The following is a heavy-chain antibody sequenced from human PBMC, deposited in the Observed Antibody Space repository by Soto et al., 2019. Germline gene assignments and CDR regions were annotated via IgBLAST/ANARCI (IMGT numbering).Heavy chain of an antibody. J-gene: IGHJ6*02. V-gene: IGHV1-69*12. CDR2: IIPIFGTA. D-gene: IGHD3-10*01. CDR1: GGTFSSYA. Sequence: QVQLVQSGAEVKKPGSSVKVSCKASGGTFSSYAISWVRQAHGQRLEWMGGIIPIFGTANYAQKFQGRVKITADESTSTAYMELSRLRCEDTAVYYCARDGGYYGSWSYYGYYGMDVWGRGTTVTVSS. CDR3: ARDGGYYGSWSYYGYYGMDV.